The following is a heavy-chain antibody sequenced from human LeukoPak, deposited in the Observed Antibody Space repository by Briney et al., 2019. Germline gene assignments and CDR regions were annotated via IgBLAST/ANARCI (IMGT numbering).Heavy chain of an antibody. D-gene: IGHD1-26*01. CDR2: TYYRSKWYY. CDR3: ARDPVGGSTIFDH. CDR1: GDSVSSNSAA. V-gene: IGHV6-1*01. J-gene: IGHJ4*02. Sequence: SRTLSLTCAISGDSVSSNSAAWNWIRQSPSRGLEWLGRTYYRSKWYYDYAVAVKSRISINPDTSKNQFSLQLSSVTPEDTAVYYCARDPVGGSTIFDHWGQGTLVTVSS.